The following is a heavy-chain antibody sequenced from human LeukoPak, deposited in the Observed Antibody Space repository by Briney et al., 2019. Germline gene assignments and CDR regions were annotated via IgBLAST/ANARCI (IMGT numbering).Heavy chain of an antibody. CDR3: ARARYYYGSGRSPAGYYCYYYGMDV. V-gene: IGHV4-34*01. Sequence: SETLSLTCAVYGGSFSGYYWSWIRQPPGKGLEWIGEINHSGSTNYNPSLKSRVTISVDTSKNQFSLKLSSVTAADTAVYYCARARYYYGSGRSPAGYYCYYYGMDVWGQGTTVTVSS. D-gene: IGHD3-10*01. CDR1: GGSFSGYY. J-gene: IGHJ6*02. CDR2: INHSGST.